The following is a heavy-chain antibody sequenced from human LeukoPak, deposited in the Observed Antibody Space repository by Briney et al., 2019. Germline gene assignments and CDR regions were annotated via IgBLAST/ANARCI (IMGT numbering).Heavy chain of an antibody. D-gene: IGHD6-13*01. CDR1: GYTFTGYY. CDR2: INPNSGGT. Sequence: ASVKVSCKASGYTFTGYYMHWVRQAPGQGLEWMGWINPNSGGTNYAQKLQGRVTMTTDTSTSTAYMELRSLRSDDTAVYYCARDWSYSSSWYEDYYYGMDVWGQGTTVTVSS. CDR3: ARDWSYSSSWYEDYYYGMDV. J-gene: IGHJ6*02. V-gene: IGHV1-2*02.